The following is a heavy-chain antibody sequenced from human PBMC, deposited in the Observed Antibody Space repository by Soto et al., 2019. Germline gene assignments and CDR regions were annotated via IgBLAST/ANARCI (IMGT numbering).Heavy chain of an antibody. CDR3: ARSEATALDY. Sequence: SETLSLTCTVSGGSISSGGYYWSWIRQHPGKGLEWIGYIYYSGRTNYNPSLKSRVTISVDRSQNHFSLQLTSVTAADTAVYYCARSEATALDYWGQGTLVTVSS. J-gene: IGHJ4*02. CDR1: GGSISSGGYY. CDR2: IYYSGRT. V-gene: IGHV4-31*03.